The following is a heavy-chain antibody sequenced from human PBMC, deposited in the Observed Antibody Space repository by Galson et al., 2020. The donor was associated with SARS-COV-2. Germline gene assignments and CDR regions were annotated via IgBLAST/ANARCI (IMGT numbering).Heavy chain of an antibody. CDR1: GGSISSSSYY. J-gene: IGHJ4*02. CDR2: IYYSGST. D-gene: IGHD2-8*01. V-gene: IGHV4-39*07. Sequence: SETLSLTCTVSGGSISSSSYYCGWIRQPPGKGLEWIGSIYYSGSTYYNPSLKSRVTISVDTSKNQFSLKLSSVTASDTAVYYCARARQLGYCTNGVCYTHSIYFDYWGQGTLVTVSS. CDR3: ARARQLGYCTNGVCYTHSIYFDY.